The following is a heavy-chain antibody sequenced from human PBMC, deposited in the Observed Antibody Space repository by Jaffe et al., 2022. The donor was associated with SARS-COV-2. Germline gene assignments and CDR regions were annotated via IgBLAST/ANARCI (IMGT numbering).Heavy chain of an antibody. Sequence: QVQLQQWGAGLLKPSETLSLTCAVYGGSFSGYYWSWIRQPPGKGLEWIGEINHSGSTNYNPSLKSRVTISVDTSKNQFSLKLSSVTAADTAVYYCARVALCSSTSCPIDYWGQGTLVTVSS. CDR1: GGSFSGYY. CDR2: INHSGST. CDR3: ARVALCSSTSCPIDY. D-gene: IGHD2-2*01. J-gene: IGHJ4*02. V-gene: IGHV4-34*01.